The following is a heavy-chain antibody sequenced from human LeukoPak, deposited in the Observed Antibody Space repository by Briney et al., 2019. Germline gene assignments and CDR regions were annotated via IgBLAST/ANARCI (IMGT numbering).Heavy chain of an antibody. Sequence: GGSLRLSCAASGFTFSSYGMHWVRQAPGKGLEWVAVISYHGSNKYYADSVKGRFTISRDNSKNTLYLQMNSLRAEDTAVYYCAKDSNAYYDILTGPSFDYWGQGTLVTVSS. J-gene: IGHJ4*02. CDR1: GFTFSSYG. V-gene: IGHV3-30*18. D-gene: IGHD3-9*01. CDR2: ISYHGSNK. CDR3: AKDSNAYYDILTGPSFDY.